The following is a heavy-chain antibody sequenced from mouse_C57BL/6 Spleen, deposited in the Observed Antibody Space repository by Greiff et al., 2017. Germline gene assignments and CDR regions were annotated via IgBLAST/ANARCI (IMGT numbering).Heavy chain of an antibody. V-gene: IGHV7-3*01. J-gene: IGHJ2*01. CDR1: GFTFTDYY. Sequence: EVQVVESGGGLVQPGGSLSLSCAASGFTFTDYYMSWVRQPPGKALEWLGFIRNKANGYTTEYSASVKGRFTISRDNSQSILYLQMNALRAEDSATYYCASQIYYDYDGYFDYWGQGTTLTVSS. D-gene: IGHD2-4*01. CDR2: IRNKANGYTT. CDR3: ASQIYYDYDGYFDY.